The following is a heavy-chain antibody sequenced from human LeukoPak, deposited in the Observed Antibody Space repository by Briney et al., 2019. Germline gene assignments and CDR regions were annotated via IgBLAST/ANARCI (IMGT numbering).Heavy chain of an antibody. V-gene: IGHV4-34*01. CDR3: AREGCSGGSCYPASIDY. CDR1: GGSFSGHY. CDR2: VTDRGNV. J-gene: IGHJ4*02. D-gene: IGHD2-15*01. Sequence: PSETLSLTCAVYGGSFSGHYWTWIRQPPGKGLEWIGEVTDRGNVNYNPSLRSRVTISVDTSKNQFSLKLSSVTAADTAVYYCAREGCSGGSCYPASIDYWGQGTLVTVSS.